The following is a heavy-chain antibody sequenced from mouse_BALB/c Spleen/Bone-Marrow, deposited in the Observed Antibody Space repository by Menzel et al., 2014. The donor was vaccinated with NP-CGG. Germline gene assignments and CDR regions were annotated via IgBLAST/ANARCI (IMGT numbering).Heavy chain of an antibody. CDR3: ARFPMDY. V-gene: IGHV7-3*02. Sequence: VQLKESGGGLVQPGDSLRLSCTTSGFTFTDYYMSWVRQPPGKALEWLAFIRNKAYGYTTEYSASVRGRFTISRDNSQSILYLQMNTLRAEDSATYYCARFPMDYWGQGTSVTVSS. CDR2: IRNKAYGYTT. J-gene: IGHJ4*01. CDR1: GFTFTDYY.